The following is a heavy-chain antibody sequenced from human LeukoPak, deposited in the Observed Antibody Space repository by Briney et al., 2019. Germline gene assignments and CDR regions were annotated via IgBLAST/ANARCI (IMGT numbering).Heavy chain of an antibody. CDR1: GFTFSGSA. D-gene: IGHD4-11*01. CDR2: IRSKANSYAT. Sequence: GGSLRLSCAASGFTFSGSAMHWVRQASGKGLEWVGRIRSKANSYATTYAASVKGRFTISRDDSKNTAYLQMNSLKTEDTAVYYCSRTVPSGYYYYMDVWGNGTTVTVS. J-gene: IGHJ6*03. CDR3: SRTVPSGYYYYMDV. V-gene: IGHV3-73*01.